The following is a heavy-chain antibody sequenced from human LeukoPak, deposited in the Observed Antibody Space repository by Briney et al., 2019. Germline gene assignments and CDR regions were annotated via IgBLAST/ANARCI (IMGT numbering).Heavy chain of an antibody. J-gene: IGHJ5*02. Sequence: SETLSLTCTVSGGSISSYYWSWIRQPAGKGLEWIGRIYTSGSTNYNPSLKSRVTMSVDTSKNQFSLKLSSVTAADTAVSYCARVEYQLLSVWFDPWGQGTLVTVSS. CDR2: IYTSGST. CDR3: ARVEYQLLSVWFDP. V-gene: IGHV4-4*07. D-gene: IGHD2-2*01. CDR1: GGSISSYY.